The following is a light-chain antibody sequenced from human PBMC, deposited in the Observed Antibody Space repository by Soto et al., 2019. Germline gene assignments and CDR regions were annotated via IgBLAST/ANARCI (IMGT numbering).Light chain of an antibody. V-gene: IGLV2-23*02. Sequence: QSALTQPASVSGSPGQSITISCTGTSSDVGSYNLVSWYQQHPGKAPKLMIYGVNKRPSGVSNRFSGYKSGNTASLTISGLQAEDEADYYCCSYAGISTFYVFGTVTKVTVL. CDR1: SSDVGSYNL. J-gene: IGLJ1*01. CDR3: CSYAGISTFYV. CDR2: GVN.